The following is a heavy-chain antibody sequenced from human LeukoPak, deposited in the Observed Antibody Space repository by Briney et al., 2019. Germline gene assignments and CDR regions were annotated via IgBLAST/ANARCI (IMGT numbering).Heavy chain of an antibody. J-gene: IGHJ4*02. CDR2: ISYTGTYI. CDR3: VRDRGTYRPIDY. D-gene: IGHD1-26*01. Sequence: PGGSLRLSCAASAFSLSAYNMNWVRQAPGKGLEWVSSISYTGTYIYYADSVKGRFTISRDNAQNSLYLQMNSLRAEDTAIYYCVRDRGTYRPIDYWGQGTLVTVSA. V-gene: IGHV3-21*04. CDR1: AFSLSAYN.